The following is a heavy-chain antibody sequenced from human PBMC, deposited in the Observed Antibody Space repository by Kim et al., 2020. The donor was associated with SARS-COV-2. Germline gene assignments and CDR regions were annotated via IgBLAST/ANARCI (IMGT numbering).Heavy chain of an antibody. D-gene: IGHD5-18*01. Sequence: GGSLRLSCAASGFTFSSYGMHWVRQAPGKGLEWVAVIWYDGSNKYYADSVKGRFTISRDNSKNTLYLQMNSLRAEDTAVYYCARDSGYSYGPGYYYYYGMDVWGQGTTVTVSS. V-gene: IGHV3-33*01. CDR3: ARDSGYSYGPGYYYYYGMDV. CDR2: IWYDGSNK. J-gene: IGHJ6*02. CDR1: GFTFSSYG.